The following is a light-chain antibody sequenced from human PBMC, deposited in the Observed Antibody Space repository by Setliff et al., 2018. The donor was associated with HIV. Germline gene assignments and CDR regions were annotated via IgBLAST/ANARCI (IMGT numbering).Light chain of an antibody. CDR1: SSDVGRYNL. Sequence: SALAQPASVSGSPGQSITISCTGTSSDVGRYNLVSWYQQHPGKAPKLMIYQATKRPSGVSNRFSGSKSSNTASLTISGLQAEDEADYYCCSNTGSNTYVFGTGTKGTVL. CDR3: CSNTGSNTYV. J-gene: IGLJ1*01. CDR2: QAT. V-gene: IGLV2-23*01.